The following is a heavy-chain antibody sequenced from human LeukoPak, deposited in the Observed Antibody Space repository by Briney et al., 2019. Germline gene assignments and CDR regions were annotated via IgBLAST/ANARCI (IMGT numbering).Heavy chain of an antibody. CDR3: ARDNSVGDTAWWFDP. CDR2: INPSGSST. V-gene: IGHV1-46*01. CDR1: GYTFTSYY. D-gene: IGHD1-26*01. J-gene: IGHJ5*02. Sequence: ASVKVSCKASGYTFTSYYMHWVRQAPGQGLEWMGLINPSGSSTSYAQKFQGRLSLTRDMSTSPDYMELSSLRSEDTAVYYCARDNSVGDTAWWFDPWGQGTLVTVSS.